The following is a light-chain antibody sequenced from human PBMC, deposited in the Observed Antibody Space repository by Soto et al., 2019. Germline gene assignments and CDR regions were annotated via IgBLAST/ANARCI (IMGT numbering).Light chain of an antibody. Sequence: QSALTQPRSVSGSPGQSVTISCTGTSSDVGGYNYVSWYQQHPGKAPKLMIYDVSKRPSGVPDRFSGSKSGSTASLTISGLQAEDEADYFCQSYDSSLSGFYVFGTGTKV. CDR3: QSYDSSLSGFYV. V-gene: IGLV2-11*01. CDR2: DVS. J-gene: IGLJ1*01. CDR1: SSDVGGYNY.